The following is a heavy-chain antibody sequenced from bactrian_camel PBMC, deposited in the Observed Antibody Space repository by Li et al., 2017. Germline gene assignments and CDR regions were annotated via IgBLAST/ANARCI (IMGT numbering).Heavy chain of an antibody. Sequence: VQLVESGGGSVQAGGSLTLACTTSGFNNYRKTMAWFRLAPGRQREGLAVIYANGGGTETVDSVKGRFTISKDNAKNTLYLQLNNLDTEDTAMYHCAADRLKIIRGGVVDPRFFAYRGQGTQVTVS. CDR2: IYANGGGT. CDR1: GFNNYRKT. D-gene: IGHD6*01. V-gene: IGHV3S54*01. J-gene: IGHJ6*01. CDR3: AADRLKIIRGGVVDPRFFAY.